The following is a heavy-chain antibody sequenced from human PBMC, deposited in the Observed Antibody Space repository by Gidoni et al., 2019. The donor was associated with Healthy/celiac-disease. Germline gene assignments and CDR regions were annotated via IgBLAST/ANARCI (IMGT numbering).Heavy chain of an antibody. CDR3: ARGRRVHSYGPTPAVDY. Sequence: QVQLQQWGAGLLKPSETLSLTCAVYGGSFSGYYWSWIRQPPGKGLEWIGEINHSGSTNYNPSLKSRVTISVDTSKNQFSLKLSSVTAADTAVYYCARGRRVHSYGPTPAVDYWGQGTLVTVSS. CDR1: GGSFSGYY. V-gene: IGHV4-34*01. D-gene: IGHD5-18*01. CDR2: INHSGST. J-gene: IGHJ4*02.